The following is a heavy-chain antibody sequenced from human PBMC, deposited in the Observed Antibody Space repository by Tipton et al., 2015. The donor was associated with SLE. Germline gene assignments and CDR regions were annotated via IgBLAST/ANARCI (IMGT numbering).Heavy chain of an antibody. V-gene: IGHV4-39*07. D-gene: IGHD6-13*01. J-gene: IGHJ4*02. Sequence: TLSLTCTVSGGSISSGSYCWGWIRQPPGKGLEWIGSIYYRGSTYYNPSLKSRVTISVDTSKNQFSLKLSSVTAADTAVYYCARLSSWYYFDYWGQGTLVTVSS. CDR1: GGSISSGSYC. CDR3: ARLSSWYYFDY. CDR2: IYYRGST.